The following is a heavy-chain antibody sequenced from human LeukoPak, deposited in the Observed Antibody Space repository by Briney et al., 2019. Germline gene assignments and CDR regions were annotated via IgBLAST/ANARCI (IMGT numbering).Heavy chain of an antibody. V-gene: IGHV1-18*01. Sequence: ASVKVSCKASSYTFTSYGISWVRQAPGQGLEWMGWISAYNGNTNYAQKLQGRVTMTTDTSTSTAYMELRSLRSDDTAVYYCARDQPGCSSTSCYHNFYYWGQGTLVTVSS. J-gene: IGHJ4*02. D-gene: IGHD2-2*01. CDR2: ISAYNGNT. CDR1: SYTFTSYG. CDR3: ARDQPGCSSTSCYHNFYY.